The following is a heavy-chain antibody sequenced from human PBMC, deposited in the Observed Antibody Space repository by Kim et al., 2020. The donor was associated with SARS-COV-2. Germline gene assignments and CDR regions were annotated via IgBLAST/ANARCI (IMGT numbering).Heavy chain of an antibody. CDR2: TYYRSKWYN. V-gene: IGHV6-1*01. J-gene: IGHJ6*02. CDR3: AREDPNAPIRITMVRGATGSYYYGMDV. CDR1: GDSVSSNSAA. Sequence: SQTLSLTCAISGDSVSSNSAAWNWIRQSPSRGLEWLGRTYYRSKWYNDYAVSVKSRITINPDTSKNQFSLQLNSVTPEDTAVYYCAREDPNAPIRITMVRGATGSYYYGMDVWGQGTTVTVSS. D-gene: IGHD3-10*01.